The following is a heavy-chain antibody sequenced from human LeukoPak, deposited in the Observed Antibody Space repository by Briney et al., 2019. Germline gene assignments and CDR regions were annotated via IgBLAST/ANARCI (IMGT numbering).Heavy chain of an antibody. Sequence: SETLSLTCTVSGGSISSGSYYWRWIRQPAWKGLEWIGPIYTSGSTNYNPSLKSRVTISVDTSKNQFSLKMSSVTAADTAVYYCARFSSIVVVPVAIDLWGRGTLVTVS. V-gene: IGHV4-61*02. CDR1: GGSISSGSYY. CDR2: IYTSGST. CDR3: ARFSSIVVVPVAIDL. J-gene: IGHJ2*01. D-gene: IGHD2-2*01.